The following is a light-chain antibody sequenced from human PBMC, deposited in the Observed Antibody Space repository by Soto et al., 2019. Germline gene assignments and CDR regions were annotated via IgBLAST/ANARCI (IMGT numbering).Light chain of an antibody. CDR2: AAS. V-gene: IGKV1-39*01. J-gene: IGKJ2*01. Sequence: DIQMTQSPSSLSASVGDSVTITCRASQSSGTYLKWYQHKPGQAPKLLIYAASSLQNGLPSGFSGSGSGTHCTLTISSLQPEDFATYFCQQSYSTPYIFGQGTKLDSK. CDR1: QSSGTY. CDR3: QQSYSTPYI.